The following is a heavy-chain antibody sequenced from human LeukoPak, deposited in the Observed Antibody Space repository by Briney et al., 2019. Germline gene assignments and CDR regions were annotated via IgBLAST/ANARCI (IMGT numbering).Heavy chain of an antibody. D-gene: IGHD5-24*01. V-gene: IGHV5-51*01. CDR2: IWPGDSDA. Sequence: GESLKISCKGSGYDFTNNWLAWVRQVPGKGPEWMGIIWPGDSDARYNPSFEGQVTISADKSINSASLQWGSLQSSDTAIYYCARHSQRCIRSCSNYYWGQGTLVTVS. CDR1: GYDFTNNW. CDR3: ARHSQRCIRSCSNYY. J-gene: IGHJ4*02.